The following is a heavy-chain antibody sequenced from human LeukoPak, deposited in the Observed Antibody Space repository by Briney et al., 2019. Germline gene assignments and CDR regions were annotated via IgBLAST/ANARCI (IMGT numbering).Heavy chain of an antibody. D-gene: IGHD1-1*01. CDR3: ARDRNAYYCYGMDV. CDR1: GFTFSSYA. V-gene: IGHV3-23*01. Sequence: GGSLRLSCAATGFTFSSYAMSWVRQAPGKGLEWVSGIKSSGGNTYYVDSVKGRFTISRDNSKNTLYLQMNSLRAEDTAVYYCARDRNAYYCYGMDVWGQGTTVTVSS. CDR2: IKSSGGNT. J-gene: IGHJ6*02.